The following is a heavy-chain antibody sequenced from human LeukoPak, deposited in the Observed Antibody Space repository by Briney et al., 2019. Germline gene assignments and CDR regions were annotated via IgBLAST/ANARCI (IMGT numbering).Heavy chain of an antibody. CDR3: LLIILGGSSQH. CDR1: GFTFSSYV. CDR2: IKSDGQIT. D-gene: IGHD3-3*01. J-gene: IGHJ1*01. V-gene: IGHV3-74*01. Sequence: GSLRLSCETAGFTFSSYVMHWVRQAPGKGLVWVSRIKSDGQITTYADSVKGRFTTSRDNAKNTFYLQMNSLRVEDAAVYYCLLIILGGSSQHWGQGTLVSVSS.